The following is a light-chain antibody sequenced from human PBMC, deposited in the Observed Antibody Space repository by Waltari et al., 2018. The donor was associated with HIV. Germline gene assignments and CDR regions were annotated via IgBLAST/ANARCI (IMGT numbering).Light chain of an antibody. CDR2: RIN. CDR3: VAWDDSLRGVV. Sequence: SVLTQPPSASGTPGQRVTISCSGSPSNLGSNDVFWYQHLPGAAPNLLIHRINQRPSVFPDRVSGSTSGTSASLAISGLRSEDEADYYCVAWDDSLRGVVFGGGTKVAAL. CDR1: PSNLGSND. V-gene: IGLV1-47*01. J-gene: IGLJ2*01.